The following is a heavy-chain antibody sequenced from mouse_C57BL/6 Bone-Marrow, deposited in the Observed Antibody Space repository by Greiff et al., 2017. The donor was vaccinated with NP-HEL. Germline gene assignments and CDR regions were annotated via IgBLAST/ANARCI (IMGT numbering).Heavy chain of an antibody. CDR1: GYAFTNYL. J-gene: IGHJ4*01. D-gene: IGHD1-1*01. CDR3: AKNGNGDYAMDY. Sequence: VQLQQSGAELVRPGTSVKVSCKASGYAFTNYLIEWVKQRPGQGLEWIGVINPGSGGTNYNEKFKGKATLTADKSSSTAYMQLSSLTSRHSAVYFCAKNGNGDYAMDYWGQGTSVTVSS. CDR2: INPGSGGT. V-gene: IGHV1-54*01.